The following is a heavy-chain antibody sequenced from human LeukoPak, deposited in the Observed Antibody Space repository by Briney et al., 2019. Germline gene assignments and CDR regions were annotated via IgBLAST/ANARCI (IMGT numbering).Heavy chain of an antibody. CDR1: GYSISSGYY. CDR3: ARQADSSGSVWGENYYYYYMDV. V-gene: IGHV4-38-2*02. CDR2: IYNSGST. J-gene: IGHJ6*03. Sequence: PSETLSLTCTVSGYSISSGYYWGWIRQPPGKGLEWIGSIYNSGSTYYNLSLKSRVTISVDTSKNQFSLKLSSVTAADTAVYYCARQADSSGSVWGENYYYYYMDVWGKGTTVTISS. D-gene: IGHD6-19*01.